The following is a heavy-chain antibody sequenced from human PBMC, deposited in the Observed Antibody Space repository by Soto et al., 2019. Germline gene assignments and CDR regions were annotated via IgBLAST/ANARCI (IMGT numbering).Heavy chain of an antibody. CDR3: ARDKITGLFDY. CDR2: INHSGST. J-gene: IGHJ4*02. Sequence: QVQLQQWGAGLLKPSETLSLTCAVYGGSFSGYYWTWIRQPPGTGLEWIGEINHSGSTHYNPSLTSRVTMSVDTSKNQSSLKLTSVTAADTAVYYCARDKITGLFDYWGQGTLVTVSS. D-gene: IGHD2-8*02. CDR1: GGSFSGYY. V-gene: IGHV4-34*01.